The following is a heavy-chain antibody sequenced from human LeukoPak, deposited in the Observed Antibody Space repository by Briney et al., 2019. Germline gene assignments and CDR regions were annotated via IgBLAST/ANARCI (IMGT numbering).Heavy chain of an antibody. D-gene: IGHD3-10*01. Sequence: GGSLRLSCAASGFTFSSYGMHWVRQAPGKGLEWVAVISYDGSNKYYADSVKGRFTTSRDNSKNTLYLQMNSLRAEDTAVYYCAKEGGSGSYRSHPVEYWGQGTLVTVSS. J-gene: IGHJ4*02. V-gene: IGHV3-30*18. CDR1: GFTFSSYG. CDR3: AKEGGSGSYRSHPVEY. CDR2: ISYDGSNK.